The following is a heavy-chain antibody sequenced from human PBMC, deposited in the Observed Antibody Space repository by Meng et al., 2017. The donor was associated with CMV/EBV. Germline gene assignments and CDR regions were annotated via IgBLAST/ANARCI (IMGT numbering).Heavy chain of an antibody. D-gene: IGHD6-6*01. Sequence: GESLKISCAASGFTVPSNYMSWVRQAPGKGLEWVSVIYSGGSACFADSVKGRFTISRDNSKNTVFLQMNSLRAEDTAVYYCARVLHSSSAYGMDVWGQGTTVTVSS. CDR3: ARVLHSSSAYGMDV. CDR2: IYSGGSA. V-gene: IGHV3-53*01. J-gene: IGHJ6*02. CDR1: GFTVPSNY.